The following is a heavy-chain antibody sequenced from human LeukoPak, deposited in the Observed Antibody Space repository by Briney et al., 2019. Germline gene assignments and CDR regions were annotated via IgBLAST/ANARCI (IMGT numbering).Heavy chain of an antibody. V-gene: IGHV3-30-3*01. D-gene: IGHD1-7*01. CDR3: ARGPRYNWNYALDP. Sequence: GGSLRLSCAASGFTFSSYAMHWVRQAPGKGLEWVAVISYDGSNKYYADSVKGRFTISRDNSKNTLYLQMNSLRAEDTAVYYCARGPRYNWNYALDPWGQGTLVTVSS. CDR1: GFTFSSYA. CDR2: ISYDGSNK. J-gene: IGHJ5*02.